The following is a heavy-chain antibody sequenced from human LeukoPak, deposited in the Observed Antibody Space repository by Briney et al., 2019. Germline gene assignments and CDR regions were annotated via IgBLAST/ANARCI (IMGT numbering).Heavy chain of an antibody. CDR2: TYYRSKWYN. Sequence: SQTLSLTCAVSGDSVSSNSAAWNWIRQSPSRGLEWLGRTYYRSKWYNDYAVSVKSRITINPDTSKNQFSLQLNSVTPEDTAVYYCARDLIAVRGVKYYYYMDVWGKGTTVTVSS. CDR1: GDSVSSNSAA. V-gene: IGHV6-1*01. CDR3: ARDLIAVRGVKYYYYMDV. D-gene: IGHD3-10*02. J-gene: IGHJ6*03.